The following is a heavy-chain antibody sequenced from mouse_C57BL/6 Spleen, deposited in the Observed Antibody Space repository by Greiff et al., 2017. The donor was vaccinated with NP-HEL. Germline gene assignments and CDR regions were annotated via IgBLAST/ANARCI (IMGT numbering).Heavy chain of an antibody. D-gene: IGHD2-5*01. J-gene: IGHJ1*03. CDR1: GYTFTDYN. CDR2: INPNNGGT. CDR3: ARFYYRNYGWYLDV. Sequence: EVQLQQSGPELVKPGASVKIPCKASGYTFTDYNMDWVKQSHGKSLEWIGDINPNNGGTIYNQKFKGKATLTVDKSSSTAYMELRSLTSEDTAVYYCARFYYRNYGWYLDVWGTGTTVTVSS. V-gene: IGHV1-18*01.